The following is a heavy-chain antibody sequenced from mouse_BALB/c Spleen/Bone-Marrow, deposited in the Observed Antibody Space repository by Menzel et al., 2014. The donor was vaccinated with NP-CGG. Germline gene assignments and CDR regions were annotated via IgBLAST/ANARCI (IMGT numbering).Heavy chain of an antibody. J-gene: IGHJ2*01. CDR1: GYTFSSYW. Sequence: VHLVESGAELMKPGASVKISCKATGYTFSSYWIEWVKQRPGHGLEWIGEILPGSGSTNYNEKFKGKATFTADTSSNTAYLQLSSLTSEDTAVYYCAQWPHYYDSSYEGYWGQGTTLTVSS. V-gene: IGHV1-9*01. CDR2: ILPGSGST. CDR3: AQWPHYYDSSYEGY. D-gene: IGHD1-1*01.